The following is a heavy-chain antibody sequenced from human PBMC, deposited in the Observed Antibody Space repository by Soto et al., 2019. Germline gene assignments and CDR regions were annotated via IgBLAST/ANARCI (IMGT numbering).Heavy chain of an antibody. CDR3: ARDCSTSCYNWFDP. D-gene: IGHD2-2*01. Sequence: WETLSLTCTVSGGSISSYYWSWIRQPAGKGLEWIGRIYTSGSTNYNPSLKSRVTMSVDTSKNQFSLKLSSVTAADTAVYYCARDCSTSCYNWFDPWGQGTLVTVSS. CDR2: IYTSGST. CDR1: GGSISSYY. V-gene: IGHV4-4*07. J-gene: IGHJ5*02.